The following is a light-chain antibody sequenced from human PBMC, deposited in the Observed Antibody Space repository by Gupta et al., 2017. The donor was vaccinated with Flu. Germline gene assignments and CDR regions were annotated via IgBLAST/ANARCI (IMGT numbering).Light chain of an antibody. CDR1: QSISSW. J-gene: IGKJ4*01. CDR2: KAS. CDR3: QQYSDYLTLT. V-gene: IGKV1-5*03. Sequence: DIQMTQSPSTLSASVGDRVTITCRASQSISSWLAWYQQKPGKAPKLLIYKASSLQTGVPSRFSGSGSETEFTLTISSLQPDDFATYYCQQYSDYLTLTFGGGTKVEIK.